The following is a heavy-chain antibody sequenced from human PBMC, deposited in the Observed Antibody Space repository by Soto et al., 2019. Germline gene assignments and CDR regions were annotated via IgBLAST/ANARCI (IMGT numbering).Heavy chain of an antibody. Sequence: QVQLVQSGAEVKKPGSSVKVSCKASGGTFSSYAISWVRQAPGQGLEWMGGIIPIFGTANYAQKFQGRVTITADESTSTAYMELSSLRSEDTAVYYCARDLAEVPAAIHPRHYYYGMDVWGQGTTVTVSS. CDR2: IIPIFGTA. D-gene: IGHD2-2*01. CDR1: GGTFSSYA. J-gene: IGHJ6*02. V-gene: IGHV1-69*01. CDR3: ARDLAEVPAAIHPRHYYYGMDV.